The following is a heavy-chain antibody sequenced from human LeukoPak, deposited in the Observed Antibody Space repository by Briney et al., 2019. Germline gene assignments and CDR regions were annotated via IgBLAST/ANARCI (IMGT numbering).Heavy chain of an antibody. J-gene: IGHJ4*02. D-gene: IGHD4-23*01. CDR1: GGTFSSYA. Sequence: GASVKLSCKASGGTFSSYAISWVRQAPGQGLEWMGRIIPILGIANYAQKFQGRVTITADKSTSTAYMELSSLRSEDTAVYYCARELRFAVVTFDYWGQGTLVTVSS. CDR2: IIPILGIA. V-gene: IGHV1-69*04. CDR3: ARELRFAVVTFDY.